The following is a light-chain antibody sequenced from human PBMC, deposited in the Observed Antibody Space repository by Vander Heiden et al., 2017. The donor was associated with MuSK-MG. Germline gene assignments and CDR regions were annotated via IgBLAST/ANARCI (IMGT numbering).Light chain of an antibody. Sequence: IPLTQSPSSLSASVGARGTITCLASQSISSYLDWYQQKPGKSPKLLIYAVYSLQSRVPSRFSRSGSGIAFTLTISSPPPEDFATYSGQQSDSTPRTFGLGPKVDIK. V-gene: IGKV1-39*01. J-gene: IGKJ3*01. CDR1: QSISSY. CDR3: QQSDSTPRT. CDR2: AVY.